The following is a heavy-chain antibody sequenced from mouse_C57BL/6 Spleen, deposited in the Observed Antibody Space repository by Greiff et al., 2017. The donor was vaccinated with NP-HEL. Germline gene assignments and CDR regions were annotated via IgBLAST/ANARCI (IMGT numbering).Heavy chain of an antibody. J-gene: IGHJ4*01. D-gene: IGHD1-1*01. Sequence: QVQLQQPGAELVKPGASVKLSCKASGYTFTSYWMHWVKQRPGQGLEWIGMIHPNSGSTNYNEKFKSKATLTVDKSSSTAYMQLSSLTSEDSAVYYCARGGYGSRVIYAMDYWGQGTSVTVSS. CDR2: IHPNSGST. CDR1: GYTFTSYW. V-gene: IGHV1-64*01. CDR3: ARGGYGSRVIYAMDY.